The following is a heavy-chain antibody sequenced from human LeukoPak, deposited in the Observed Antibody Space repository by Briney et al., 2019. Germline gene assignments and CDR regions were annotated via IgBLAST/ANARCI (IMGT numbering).Heavy chain of an antibody. J-gene: IGHJ4*02. CDR3: AKDGLGYCSGGSCYSDY. Sequence: PGRSLRLSCAASGFTFSSYGMHWVRQAPGKGLEWVAPISYDGSNKYYADSVKGRFTISRDNSKNTLYLEMNSLRAEDTAVYYCAKDGLGYCSGGSCYSDYWGQGTLVTVSS. V-gene: IGHV3-30*18. D-gene: IGHD2-15*01. CDR1: GFTFSSYG. CDR2: ISYDGSNK.